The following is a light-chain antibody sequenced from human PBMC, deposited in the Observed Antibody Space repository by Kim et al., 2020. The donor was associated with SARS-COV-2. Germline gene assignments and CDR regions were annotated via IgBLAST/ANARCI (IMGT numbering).Light chain of an antibody. CDR1: QSVSSSY. Sequence: SPGERATLSCRASQSVSSSYLAWYQQTPGQAPRLLIYGASSRATGIPDRFSGSGSGTDFILTISRLEPEDFAVYYCQQYGSSPSTFGQGTKVDIK. CDR3: QQYGSSPST. J-gene: IGKJ1*01. V-gene: IGKV3-20*01. CDR2: GAS.